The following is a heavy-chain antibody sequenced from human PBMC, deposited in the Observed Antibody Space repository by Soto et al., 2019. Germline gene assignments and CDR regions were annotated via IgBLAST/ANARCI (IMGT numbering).Heavy chain of an antibody. CDR2: VGDSGAM. J-gene: IGHJ5*02. CDR1: GLALSDYA. Sequence: GSLRLSCAASGLALSDYAMNWVRQAPGKGLEWVSGVGDSGAMFADSVKGRFTISRDNSNNMLYLEMHSLRAEDTALYYCAKGALASSYSTSASWGQGTLVTVSS. V-gene: IGHV3-23*01. D-gene: IGHD6-13*01. CDR3: AKGALASSYSTSAS.